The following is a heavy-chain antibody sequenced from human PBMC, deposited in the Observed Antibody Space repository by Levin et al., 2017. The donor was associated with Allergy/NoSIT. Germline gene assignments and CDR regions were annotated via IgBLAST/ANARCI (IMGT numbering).Heavy chain of an antibody. Sequence: GGSLRLSCAASGFMFSSYNMNWVRQAPGKGLEWVSAINYNSDYIYYADSVKGRFTISRDNAKNSLYLQMNSLRAEDTAVYYCAKKRGGSGYYYMDVWGKGTTVTVSS. CDR3: AKKRGGSGYYYMDV. CDR2: INYNSDYI. V-gene: IGHV3-21*01. D-gene: IGHD6-19*01. J-gene: IGHJ6*03. CDR1: GFMFSSYN.